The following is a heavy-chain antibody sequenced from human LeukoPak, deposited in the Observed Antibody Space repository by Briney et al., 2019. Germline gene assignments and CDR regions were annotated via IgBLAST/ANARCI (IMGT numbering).Heavy chain of an antibody. Sequence: PGGSLRLSCAASGFTFSSYGMHWVRQAPGKGLEWVASIRYDGSNKYYADSVKGRFTISRDNSKNTLYLQMNSLRAEDTAVYYCAKRFRRIHPLQVGYMDVWGKGTTVTISS. J-gene: IGHJ6*03. CDR1: GFTFSSYG. CDR3: AKRFRRIHPLQVGYMDV. V-gene: IGHV3-30*02. D-gene: IGHD5-18*01. CDR2: IRYDGSNK.